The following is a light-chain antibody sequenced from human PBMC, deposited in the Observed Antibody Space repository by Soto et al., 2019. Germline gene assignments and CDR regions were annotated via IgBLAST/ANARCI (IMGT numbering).Light chain of an antibody. CDR3: QTWGTGEVV. J-gene: IGLJ2*01. CDR2: LNSDGSH. CDR1: SGHSSYA. Sequence: QPVLTQSPSASASLGASVKLTCTLSSGHSSYAIAWHQQQPEKGPRYLMKLNSDGSHSKGDGIPDRFSGSSSGAERYLTIPSLQSEDEADYYCQTWGTGEVVFGGGTKVTVL. V-gene: IGLV4-69*01.